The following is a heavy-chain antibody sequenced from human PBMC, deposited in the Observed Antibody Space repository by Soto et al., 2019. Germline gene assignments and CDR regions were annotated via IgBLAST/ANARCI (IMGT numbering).Heavy chain of an antibody. V-gene: IGHV1-46*03. CDR2: INPFDGSR. CDR3: SRVDPGETSPFDH. Sequence: ASVTVSCQASGYIITSYYLHWVRQAPGQGLEWMGWINPFDGSRMFAQSFQGRVTFTRDTSTSTVYMELSGLRSDDTAVYYCSRVDPGETSPFDHWGQGTLVTVSS. J-gene: IGHJ4*02. CDR1: GYIITSYY. D-gene: IGHD3-10*01.